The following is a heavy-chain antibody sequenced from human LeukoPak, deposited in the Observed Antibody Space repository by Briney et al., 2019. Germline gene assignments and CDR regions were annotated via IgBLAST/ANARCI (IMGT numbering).Heavy chain of an antibody. CDR2: ISGSGCST. D-gene: IGHD5-24*01. J-gene: IGHJ4*02. CDR3: AKGVEMATIDGFFDY. Sequence: GGSLSLSCAAYGFTFSSYAMSWVRQAAGRGLEWVSAISGSGCSTYYADSVKGRFTVSRDNSKNTMYLHMNSMRVEDTAVYYCAKGVEMATIDGFFDYWGQGTLVTVSS. V-gene: IGHV3-23*01. CDR1: GFTFSSYA.